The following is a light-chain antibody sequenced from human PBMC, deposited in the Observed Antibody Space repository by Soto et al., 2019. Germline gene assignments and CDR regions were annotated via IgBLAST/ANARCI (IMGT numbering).Light chain of an antibody. CDR1: QSVSIY. J-gene: IGKJ1*01. V-gene: IGKV3-11*01. CDR3: QQRSNWPPWT. Sequence: EIVLTQSPATLSLSPGERATLSCRASQSVSIYLAWYQQKPGQAPRLLIYDASNRATGIPARFSGSGSGTDFTPTISCLEPEDFARYYCQQRSNWPPWTFGQGTKVEIK. CDR2: DAS.